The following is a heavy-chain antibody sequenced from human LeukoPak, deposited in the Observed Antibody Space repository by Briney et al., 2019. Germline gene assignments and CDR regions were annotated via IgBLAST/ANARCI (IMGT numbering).Heavy chain of an antibody. V-gene: IGHV4-38-2*02. J-gene: IGHJ4*02. CDR1: GYSITSGYY. CDR3: ARVAAAGSIDY. D-gene: IGHD6-13*01. Sequence: SETLSLTCSVSGYSITSGYYWGWIRQPPGKGLQWIGSIFHSGDAYYNPSLKSLLTISVDTSKNQFSLQVSSVTATDTAVYYCARVAAAGSIDYWGQGTLVTVSS. CDR2: IFHSGDA.